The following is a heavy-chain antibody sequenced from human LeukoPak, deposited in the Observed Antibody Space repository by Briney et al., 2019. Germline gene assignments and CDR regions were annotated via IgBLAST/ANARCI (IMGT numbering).Heavy chain of an antibody. V-gene: IGHV4-38-2*02. CDR2: IYHSGST. CDR3: AKSNGYGLIDI. CDR1: RYSISSGYY. J-gene: IGHJ3*02. Sequence: SETLSLTCTVSRYSISSGYYWGWIRQPPGKGLEWIGSIYHSGSTHYKPSLKSRVIISIDTSKNQFSLKLSSVTAADTAVYYCAKSNGYGLIDIWGQGTMVTVSS. D-gene: IGHD3-22*01.